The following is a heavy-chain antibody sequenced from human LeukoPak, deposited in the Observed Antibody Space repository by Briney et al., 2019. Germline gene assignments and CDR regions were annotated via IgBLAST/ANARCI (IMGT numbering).Heavy chain of an antibody. CDR3: ARELTTVTTRGSKNWFDP. D-gene: IGHD4-17*01. V-gene: IGHV1-2*02. CDR1: GYTFTGYY. CDR2: INPNSGGT. J-gene: IGHJ5*02. Sequence: ASVKVSCKASGYTFTGYYMHWVRQAPGQGLEWMGWINPNSGGTNYAQKFQGRVTMTRDTSISAAYMELSRLRSDDTAVYYCARELTTVTTRGSKNWFDPWGQGTLVTVSS.